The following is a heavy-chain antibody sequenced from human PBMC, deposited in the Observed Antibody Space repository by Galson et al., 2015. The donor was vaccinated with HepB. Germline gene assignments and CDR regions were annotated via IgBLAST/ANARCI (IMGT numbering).Heavy chain of an antibody. V-gene: IGHV1-3*01. Sequence: SVKVSCKASGYTFTSYAMHWVRQAPGQRLEWMGWINAGNGNTKYSQKFQGRVTITRDTSASTAYMELSSLRSEDTAVYYCAREISSSWYGGDWFDPWGQGTLVTVSS. CDR3: AREISSSWYGGDWFDP. CDR1: GYTFTSYA. J-gene: IGHJ5*02. CDR2: INAGNGNT. D-gene: IGHD6-13*01.